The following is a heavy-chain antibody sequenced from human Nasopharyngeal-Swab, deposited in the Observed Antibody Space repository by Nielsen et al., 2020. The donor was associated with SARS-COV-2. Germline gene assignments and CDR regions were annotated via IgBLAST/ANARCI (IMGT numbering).Heavy chain of an antibody. CDR1: GYKFTSSW. V-gene: IGHV5-51*01. Sequence: GESLKISCKASGYKFTSSWIGWVRHLPGKGLEWMARIFPGDSSIRYSPSFQGQVTISADKSINTAYLQWNRLKASDTAMYYCARHRYFDYWGQGTLVTVSS. CDR3: ARHRYFDY. CDR2: IFPGDSSI. J-gene: IGHJ4*02.